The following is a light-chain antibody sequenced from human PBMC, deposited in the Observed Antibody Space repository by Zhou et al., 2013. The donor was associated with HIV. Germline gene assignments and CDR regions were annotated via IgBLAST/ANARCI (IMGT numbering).Light chain of an antibody. V-gene: IGKV3-11*01. J-gene: IGKJ2*01. CDR3: QQRRNWPVT. CDR2: GAS. Sequence: EIVLTQSPATLSLSPGERATLSCRASQSVSSYLAWYQQKPGQAPRLLISGASTRATGFPARFSGSGSGTEFTLTISSMQSEDFAVYYCQQRRNWPVTFGQGTKLEI. CDR1: QSVSSY.